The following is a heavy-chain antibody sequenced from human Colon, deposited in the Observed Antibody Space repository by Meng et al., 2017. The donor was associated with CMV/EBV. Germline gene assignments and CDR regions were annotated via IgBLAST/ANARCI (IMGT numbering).Heavy chain of an antibody. CDR1: GFTFSDYW. Sequence: GGPLRLSCAASGFTFSDYWMTWVRQAPGKGLEWVANIRQDASEKFYADSVKGRFTISRDNAKSSLYLQMNSLRGEDTAVYYCGRNRVDHWGQGTLVTVSS. CDR2: IRQDASEK. CDR3: GRNRVDH. D-gene: IGHD3-10*01. J-gene: IGHJ4*02. V-gene: IGHV3-7*01.